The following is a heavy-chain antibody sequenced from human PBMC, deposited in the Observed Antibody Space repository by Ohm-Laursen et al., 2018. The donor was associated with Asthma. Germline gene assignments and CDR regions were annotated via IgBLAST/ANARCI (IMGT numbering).Heavy chain of an antibody. V-gene: IGHV4-59*02. D-gene: IGHD3-9*01. CDR1: GASVGDSD. CDR2: ILFRGGA. Sequence: SDTLSLTCAVSGASVGDSDWSWVRQPPGREVEFIAYILFRGGANYSPSLKSRVTLSTDTSKNQVSLRLSSVSAADTALYFCTKLDWVQSMFDSWGPGTLVTVSS. J-gene: IGHJ4*02. CDR3: TKLDWVQSMFDS.